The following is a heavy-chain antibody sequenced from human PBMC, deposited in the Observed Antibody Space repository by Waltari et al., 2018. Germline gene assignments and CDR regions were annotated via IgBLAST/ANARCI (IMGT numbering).Heavy chain of an antibody. J-gene: IGHJ6*02. CDR1: GYNFTSYA. D-gene: IGHD3-16*01. CDR2: INTNTGNP. V-gene: IGHV7-4-1*02. Sequence: QVQLVQSGSELQKPGASVQVSCKASGYNFTSYAMNCVRQSPGQGLEWMGWINTNTGNPTYAQGFTGRFVFSLDTSVSTAYLQISSLKAEDTAVYYCARGSLYSLGESGMDVWGQGTTVTVSS. CDR3: ARGSLYSLGESGMDV.